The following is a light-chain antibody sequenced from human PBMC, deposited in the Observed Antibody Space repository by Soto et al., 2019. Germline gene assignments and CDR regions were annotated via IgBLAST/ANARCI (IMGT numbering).Light chain of an antibody. CDR3: HQYGSSPRT. CDR2: GPS. J-gene: IGKJ5*01. V-gene: IGKV3-20*01. Sequence: IVLTQSQCTLPLSPGERAGGACTASQSVSSSYASCYQHIPGPPPRLLIYGPSSRAAGPPDRFSGSGSGTDFTLTISRLEPEDFAVYYCHQYGSSPRTFGQGTRLEIK. CDR1: QSVSSSY.